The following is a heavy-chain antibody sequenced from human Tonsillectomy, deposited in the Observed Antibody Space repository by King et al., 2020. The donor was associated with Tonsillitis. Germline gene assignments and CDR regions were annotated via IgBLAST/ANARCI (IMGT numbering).Heavy chain of an antibody. J-gene: IGHJ2*01. CDR1: GFNFRNYG. V-gene: IGHV3-30*02. Sequence: QLVQSGGGVVQPGGSLRLSCAASGFNFRNYGMHWVRQAPGQGLEWVAFIRYDGSNKFYADSVRGRFTISRDYSKNTLYLQMNSLRAEDTALYFCAKDMYEWYFDLWGRGTLVTVSS. CDR3: AKDMYEWYFDL. CDR2: IRYDGSNK. D-gene: IGHD2-8*01.